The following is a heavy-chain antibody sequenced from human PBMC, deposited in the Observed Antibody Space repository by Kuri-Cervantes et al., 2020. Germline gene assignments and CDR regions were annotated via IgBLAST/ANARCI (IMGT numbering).Heavy chain of an antibody. J-gene: IGHJ6*02. CDR1: GFTLGSYA. CDR2: ISYDGSNK. Sequence: GGSLRLSCAASGFTLGSYAMHWVRQAPGKGLEWVAVISYDGSNKYYANSVKGRFTISRDNSKSTMYLQMNSLRAEDTAVYYCARDLNDSSGYYYPFYYYYDMDVWGQGTTVTVSS. V-gene: IGHV3-30-3*01. CDR3: ARDLNDSSGYYYPFYYYYDMDV. D-gene: IGHD3-22*01.